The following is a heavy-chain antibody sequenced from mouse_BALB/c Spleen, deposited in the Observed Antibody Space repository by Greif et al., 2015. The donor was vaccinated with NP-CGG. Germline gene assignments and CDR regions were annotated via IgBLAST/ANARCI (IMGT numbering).Heavy chain of an antibody. J-gene: IGHJ4*01. Sequence: EVKLVESGGDLVKPGGSLKLSCAASGFTFSSYGMSWVRQTPDKRLEWVATISSGGSYTYYPDSVKGRFTISRDNAKNTLYLQMSSLKSEDTAMYYCARHQLREDAMDYWGQGTSVTVSS. CDR2: ISSGGSYT. CDR3: ARHQLREDAMDY. CDR1: GFTFSSYG. D-gene: IGHD4-1*02. V-gene: IGHV5-6*02.